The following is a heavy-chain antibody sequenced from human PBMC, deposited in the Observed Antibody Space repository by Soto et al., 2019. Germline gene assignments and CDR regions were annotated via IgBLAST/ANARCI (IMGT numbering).Heavy chain of an antibody. CDR2: INPNSGGT. J-gene: IGHJ5*02. D-gene: IGHD6-13*01. V-gene: IGHV1-2*04. Sequence: QVQLVQSGAEVKKPGASVNVSCKASGYTFTGYYMPWVRQAPGQGLEWMGWINPNSGGTNYAQKFQGWVTMTRDTSRSTAYMELSRLRSDDTAVYYCARDPGLAAAGTPPYNWFDPWGQGTLVTVSS. CDR3: ARDPGLAAAGTPPYNWFDP. CDR1: GYTFTGYY.